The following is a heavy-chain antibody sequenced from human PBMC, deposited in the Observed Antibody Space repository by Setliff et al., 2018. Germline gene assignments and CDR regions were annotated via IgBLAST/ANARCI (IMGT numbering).Heavy chain of an antibody. CDR3: AARCSSTSCRYYYGSGSSVPFDY. CDR2: IIPMFGTA. V-gene: IGHV1-69*13. J-gene: IGHJ4*02. CDR1: GGTFSSYA. Sequence: VASVKVSCKASGGTFSSYAIRWVRQAPGQGLEWMGVIIPMFGTANYAQKFQGRVTITADESTSTAYMELSSLRSEDTAVYYCAARCSSTSCRYYYGSGSSVPFDYWGQGTLVTVSS. D-gene: IGHD3-10*01.